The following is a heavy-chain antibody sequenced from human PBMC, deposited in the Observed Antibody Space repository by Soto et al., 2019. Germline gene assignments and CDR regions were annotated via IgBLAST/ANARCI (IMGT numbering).Heavy chain of an antibody. CDR2: IKHDGSEK. J-gene: IGHJ4*02. D-gene: IGHD1-26*01. CDR3: VRDRSGSYLEGFDY. V-gene: IGHV3-7*01. Sequence: EAQLVESGGGLVQLGGSRRLPCAASGFTFSSFWMTWVRQAPGKGLEWVANIKHDGSEKYYVESVKGRFTISRDNARNSLFLEMKSLRSEDTAVYSCVRDRSGSYLEGFDYWGQGTLVTVSS. CDR1: GFTFSSFW.